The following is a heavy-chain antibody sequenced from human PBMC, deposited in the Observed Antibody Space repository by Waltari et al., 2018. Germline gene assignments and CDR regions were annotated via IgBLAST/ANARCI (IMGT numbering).Heavy chain of an antibody. Sequence: QVQLQESGPGLVKPSETLSPTCTVSGGSISSYYRSWIRQPAGKGLEWIGRFYSSGRTNYNPPLKSRVTMSVATSKNQFSLKLSSVTAADTAVYYCAGDLDRIAPRGLDPWGQGTLVTVSS. CDR3: AGDLDRIAPRGLDP. D-gene: IGHD6-6*01. V-gene: IGHV4-4*07. J-gene: IGHJ5*02. CDR2: FYSSGRT. CDR1: GGSISSYY.